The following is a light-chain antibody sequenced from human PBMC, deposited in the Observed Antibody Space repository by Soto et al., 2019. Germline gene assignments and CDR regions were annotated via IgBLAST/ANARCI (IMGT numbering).Light chain of an antibody. CDR3: QHYLDWAGT. Sequence: ELVWTQYPATMSLSAGEVATLSRMASQSVGSFLAWYQQKPGQAPRLLIYDTSIRATGIPARFSGSGSGTVFTLTISSLQSDDFAVYYCQHYLDWAGTFGQGTKVDIK. J-gene: IGKJ1*01. V-gene: IGKV3D-15*01. CDR2: DTS. CDR1: QSVGSF.